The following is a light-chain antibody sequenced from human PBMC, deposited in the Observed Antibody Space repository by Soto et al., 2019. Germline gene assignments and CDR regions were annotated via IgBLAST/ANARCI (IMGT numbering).Light chain of an antibody. V-gene: IGLV2-14*01. Sequence: QSALTQPASVSGSPGQSITISCTGTSSDVGGYIYVSWCQQHPGKAPKLMIYDVTSRPSGVSYRFSGSKSGNTASLTISGLQAEDEAGYYCSSYTTSSSYVFGTGTKVTVL. J-gene: IGLJ1*01. CDR1: SSDVGGYIY. CDR3: SSYTTSSSYV. CDR2: DVT.